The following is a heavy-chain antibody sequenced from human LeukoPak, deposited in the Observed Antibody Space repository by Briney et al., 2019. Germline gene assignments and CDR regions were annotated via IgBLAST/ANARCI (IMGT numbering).Heavy chain of an antibody. CDR2: ISWNSGRL. CDR3: GVAGSGY. V-gene: IGHV3-9*01. J-gene: IGHJ4*02. Sequence: PGGSLRLSCAASGFTFDDYAMHWVRQAPGKGLEWVSGISWNSGRLSYADSVKGRFTISRDNAKNSLYLQMNSLRAEDTALYYCGVAGSGYWGPGTLVTVSS. CDR1: GFTFDDYA. D-gene: IGHD6-19*01.